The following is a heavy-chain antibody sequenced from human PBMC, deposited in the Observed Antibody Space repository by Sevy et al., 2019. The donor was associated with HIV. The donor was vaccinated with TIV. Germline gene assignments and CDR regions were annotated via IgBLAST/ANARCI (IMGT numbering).Heavy chain of an antibody. D-gene: IGHD3-3*01. J-gene: IGHJ4*02. CDR3: ARDAPHYDFWSGALDY. V-gene: IGHV6-1*01. Sequence: SQTLSLTCAISGDSVSSNSAAWNWIRQSPSRGLEWLGRTYYRSKWCNDYAVSVKSRITINPDTSKNQFSLQLNSVTPEDTAVYYCARDAPHYDFWSGALDYWGQGTLVTVSS. CDR1: GDSVSSNSAA. CDR2: TYYRSKWCN.